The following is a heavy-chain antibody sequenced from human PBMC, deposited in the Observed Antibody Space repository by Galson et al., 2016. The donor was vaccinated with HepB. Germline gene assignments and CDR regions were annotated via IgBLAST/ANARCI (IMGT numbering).Heavy chain of an antibody. Sequence: SVNVSCQASGVTLSSNAVSWVRQAPGQGHELMGGISPILGTANYAQKVKGRVTITADESTRTAYMELSSLSSADTAVYYCARGRGLWFGEGTPYYGMDVWGQGTTVTVSS. CDR1: GVTLSSNA. CDR3: ARGRGLWFGEGTPYYGMDV. CDR2: ISPILGTA. J-gene: IGHJ6*02. D-gene: IGHD3-10*01. V-gene: IGHV1-69*13.